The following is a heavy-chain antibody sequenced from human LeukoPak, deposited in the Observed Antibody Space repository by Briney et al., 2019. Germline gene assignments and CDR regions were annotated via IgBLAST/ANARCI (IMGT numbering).Heavy chain of an antibody. V-gene: IGHV1-8*01. CDR3: ARRYCSGGSCYLSTLRPISDVYAFDI. J-gene: IGHJ3*02. CDR2: MNPNSGNT. Sequence: ASVKVSCKASGYTFTSYDINWVRQATGQGLEWMGWMNPNSGNTGYAQKFQGRVTMTRNTSISTAYMELSSLRSEDTAVYYCARRYCSGGSCYLSTLRPISDVYAFDIWGQGTMVTVSS. CDR1: GYTFTSYD. D-gene: IGHD2-15*01.